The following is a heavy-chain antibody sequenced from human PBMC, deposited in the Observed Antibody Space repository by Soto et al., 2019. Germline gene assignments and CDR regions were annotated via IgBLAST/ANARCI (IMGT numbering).Heavy chain of an antibody. J-gene: IGHJ4*02. V-gene: IGHV1-18*01. CDR3: ARELGYCGGDCYFGY. D-gene: IGHD2-21*02. CDR1: GYTFTRYG. Sequence: QVQLVQSGAEVKKPGASVKVSCTASGYTFTRYGISWVRQAPGQGLEWMGWISAYNGNTNYAQKLQGRVTMTTDTSTRTAYMELRSLRSDDTAVYYCARELGYCGGDCYFGYWGQGTLVTVSS. CDR2: ISAYNGNT.